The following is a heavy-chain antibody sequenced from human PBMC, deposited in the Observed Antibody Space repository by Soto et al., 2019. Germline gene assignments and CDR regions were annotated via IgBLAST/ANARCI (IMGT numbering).Heavy chain of an antibody. J-gene: IGHJ4*02. CDR3: ARDKGYCSGASCPDFDY. V-gene: IGHV1-69*08. D-gene: IGHD2-15*01. Sequence: QVQLVQSGAEVKKPGSSVQVSCKASGGTLSSYTFSWVRQAPGQGLEWMGRSIPNLGITNYAQKFQGRITIIVDKATSTAYMELSSLRSEDTAVYYCARDKGYCSGASCPDFDYWGQGTLVTVSS. CDR2: SIPNLGIT. CDR1: GGTLSSYT.